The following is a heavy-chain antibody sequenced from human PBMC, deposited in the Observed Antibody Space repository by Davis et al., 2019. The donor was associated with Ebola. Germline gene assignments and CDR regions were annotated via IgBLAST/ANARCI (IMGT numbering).Heavy chain of an antibody. Sequence: GSLRLSCTVSGGSISSYYWSWIRQPPGKGLEWIGYIYYRGSTNYNPSLKSRVTISVDTSKNQFSLKLSSVTAADTAVYYCARGAGAMVKYWGQGTLVTVSS. J-gene: IGHJ4*02. CDR2: IYYRGST. CDR1: GGSISSYY. V-gene: IGHV4-59*01. CDR3: ARGAGAMVKY. D-gene: IGHD5-18*01.